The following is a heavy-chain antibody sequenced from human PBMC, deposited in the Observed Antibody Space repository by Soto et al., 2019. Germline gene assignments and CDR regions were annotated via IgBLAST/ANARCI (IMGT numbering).Heavy chain of an antibody. V-gene: IGHV2-5*02. CDR3: AHAYGGRSLY. J-gene: IGHJ4*02. CDR1: GFSLTTDRVG. Sequence: QITLKESGPTLVKPTQTLTLTCTFSGFSLTTDRVGVGWIRQPPGEALEWLAVIYWDDSKTYRPSLGSSRTITKDTSNNQVALTMTNMDSLDTATYYCAHAYGGRSLYWGQGTLVTVSS. CDR2: IYWDDSK. D-gene: IGHD1-26*01.